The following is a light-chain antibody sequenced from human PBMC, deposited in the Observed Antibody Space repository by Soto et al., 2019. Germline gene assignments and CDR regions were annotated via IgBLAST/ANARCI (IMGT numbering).Light chain of an antibody. CDR2: DAS. Sequence: EIVMTQSPAALSVSPGERATLSCRASQSVSSNLAWYQQKPGQAPRLLIYDASTRATGIPARFSGSGSGTEFALTISSLQSEDFAVYYCQQYNNWPPITFGQGTRLEIK. CDR3: QQYNNWPPIT. V-gene: IGKV3-15*01. CDR1: QSVSSN. J-gene: IGKJ5*01.